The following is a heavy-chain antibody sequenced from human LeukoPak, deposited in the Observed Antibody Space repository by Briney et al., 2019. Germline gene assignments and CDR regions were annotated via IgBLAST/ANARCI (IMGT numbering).Heavy chain of an antibody. Sequence: GASVKVSCKASGYTFTGYYMHWVRQAPGQGLEWMGWINPNSGGTNYAQKFQGRVTMTRDTSISTAYMELSRLRSDDTAVYYCARVDTAMVIDNWFDPWGQGTLVTVPS. CDR1: GYTFTGYY. CDR3: ARVDTAMVIDNWFDP. J-gene: IGHJ5*02. V-gene: IGHV1-2*02. CDR2: INPNSGGT. D-gene: IGHD5-18*01.